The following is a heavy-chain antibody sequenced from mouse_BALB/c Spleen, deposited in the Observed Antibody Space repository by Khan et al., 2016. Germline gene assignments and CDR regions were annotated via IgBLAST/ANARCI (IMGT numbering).Heavy chain of an antibody. CDR3: ASTFWYCDG. J-gene: IGHJ1*01. V-gene: IGHV4-1*02. Sequence: EVKLLESGGGLVQPGGSLKLSCAASGFDFSRYWMSWVRQAPGKGLEWIGEINPDSSTINYTPSPKDKFIISRDNAKNMLYLQMSTVRSEATALYYCASTFWYCDGWGAGTAVTVSS. CDR1: GFDFSRYW. CDR2: INPDSSTI.